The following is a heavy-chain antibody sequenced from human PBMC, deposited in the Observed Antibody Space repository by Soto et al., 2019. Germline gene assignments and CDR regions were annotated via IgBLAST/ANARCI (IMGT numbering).Heavy chain of an antibody. V-gene: IGHV3-23*01. CDR1: GFTFSSYA. CDR2: ISGSGGST. D-gene: IGHD1-1*01. J-gene: IGHJ3*02. Sequence: EVQLLESGGGLVQPGGSLRVSCAASGFTFSSYAMSWVRQAPGKGLEWVSFISGSGGSTYYADSVKGRFTIYRDNSKNTVYLQMNSLRAEDTAVYYCAKRGRTGVARDAFGIWGQGTLVTVSS. CDR3: AKRGRTGVARDAFGI.